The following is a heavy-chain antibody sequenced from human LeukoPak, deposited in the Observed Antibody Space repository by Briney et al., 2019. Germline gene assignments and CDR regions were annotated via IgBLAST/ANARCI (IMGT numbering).Heavy chain of an antibody. J-gene: IGHJ3*02. CDR2: ILYDGINK. CDR1: GFTFSSYG. V-gene: IGHV3-30*02. Sequence: PGGTLRLSCAASGFTFSSYGMHWVRQPPGKGLEWVAFILYDGINKYYADSVKGRFTISRDNSKNTLYLQMNSLRAEDTAVYFCAKDPCSGGSCLGDAFEIWGQGTMVTVSS. CDR3: AKDPCSGGSCLGDAFEI. D-gene: IGHD2-15*01.